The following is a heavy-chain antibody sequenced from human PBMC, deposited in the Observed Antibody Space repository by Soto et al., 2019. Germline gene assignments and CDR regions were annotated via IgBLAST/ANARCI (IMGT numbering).Heavy chain of an antibody. CDR2: INAGNGNT. CDR1: GYTFTSYA. J-gene: IGHJ4*02. Sequence: QVQLVQSGAEEKKPGASVKVSCKASGYTFTSYAMHWVRQAPGKRLEWMGWINAGNGNTKYSQKFQGRITITGDTSESPAYMQLRRLPSAATAVYYCARGPVFPLPYWGQGTLVTVSS. D-gene: IGHD2-8*01. V-gene: IGHV1-3*05. CDR3: ARGPVFPLPY.